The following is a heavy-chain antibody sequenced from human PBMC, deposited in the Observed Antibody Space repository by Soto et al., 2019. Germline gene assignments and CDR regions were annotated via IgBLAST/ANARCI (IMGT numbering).Heavy chain of an antibody. D-gene: IGHD3-16*01. CDR3: ARDDYKDGGNNWFDP. CDR2: IYTKERT. J-gene: IGHJ5*02. V-gene: IGHV4-4*07. Sequence: SETLSLTCTVSGGSITSYYWSWIRQPAGKGLEWIGRIYTKERTNYNLSFRNRVTMSVDTSKNQFSLKLDAVNAADTAVYYCARDDYKDGGNNWFDPWGQGPLVTVSS. CDR1: GGSITSYY.